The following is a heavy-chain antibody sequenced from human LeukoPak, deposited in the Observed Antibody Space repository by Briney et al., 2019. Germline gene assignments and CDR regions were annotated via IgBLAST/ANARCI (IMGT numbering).Heavy chain of an antibody. J-gene: IGHJ4*02. D-gene: IGHD3-16*02. V-gene: IGHV1-2*02. Sequence: ASVKVSCKASGYTFSGYYMHWVRQAPGQGLEWMGWIDPNNGGTNYAQKFQGRVIMTRDTSISAAYMELSRLRSDDTAMYYCATEVGGIPYWGQGTLVTVSS. CDR3: ATEVGGIPY. CDR1: GYTFSGYY. CDR2: IDPNNGGT.